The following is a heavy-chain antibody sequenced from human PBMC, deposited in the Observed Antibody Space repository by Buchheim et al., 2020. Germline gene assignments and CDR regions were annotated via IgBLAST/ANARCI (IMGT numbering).Heavy chain of an antibody. D-gene: IGHD6-19*01. CDR3: ARGSYQTGWRGFSYYSMDV. V-gene: IGHV4-39*07. CDR1: GASINSGGYY. J-gene: IGHJ6*02. CDR2: IYSGGST. Sequence: HLQGSGPGLVWPSETLSLTCTVSGASINSGGYYWDWVRQPPGKGLEWVEHIYSGGSTYFNPSLKSRVTISFDASNNQISLMLTSVTAADTGTYYCARGSYQTGWRGFSYYSMDVWGQGT.